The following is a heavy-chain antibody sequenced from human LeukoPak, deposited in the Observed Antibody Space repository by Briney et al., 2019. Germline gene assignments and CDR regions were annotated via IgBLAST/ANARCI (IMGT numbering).Heavy chain of an antibody. V-gene: IGHV3-43*02. J-gene: IGHJ6*03. CDR2: ISGDGGST. CDR1: GFSFDDYA. Sequence: GGSLRLSCAASGFSFDDYAMHWVRQAPGKGLEWVSLISGDGGSTYYADSVKGRFTISRDNSKNSLYLQMNSLRTEDTALYYCAKDLASHYYYYYMDVWGKGTTVTVSS. CDR3: AKDLASHYYYYYMDV. D-gene: IGHD2-15*01.